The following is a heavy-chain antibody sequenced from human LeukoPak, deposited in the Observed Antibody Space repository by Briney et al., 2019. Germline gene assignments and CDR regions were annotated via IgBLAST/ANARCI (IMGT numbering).Heavy chain of an antibody. D-gene: IGHD6-19*01. CDR1: GGSISGYW. CDR2: IHHRMGT. CDR3: AKYAAVSGPNWLDT. Sequence: SETLSLTCTVSGGSISGYWWSWSRQPPGKGLEWIANIHHRMGTYSNPSLRGRVTISADTSKNQFSLTLSSVTAADTAMYHCAKYAAVSGPNWLDTWGQGILVAVSS. V-gene: IGHV4-59*01. J-gene: IGHJ5*02.